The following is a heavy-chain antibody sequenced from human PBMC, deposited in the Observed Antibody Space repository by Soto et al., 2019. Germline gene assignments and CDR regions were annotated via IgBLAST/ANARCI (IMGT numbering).Heavy chain of an antibody. V-gene: IGHV3-43*01. J-gene: IGHJ6*02. CDR3: AKDIGWGFGELLYYYYGMDV. CDR1: GFTFDDYT. Sequence: GGSLRLSCAASGFTFDDYTMHWVRQAPGKGLEWVSLISWDGGSTYYADSVKGRFTISRDNSKNSLYLQMNSLRTEDTALYYCAKDIGWGFGELLYYYYGMDVWGQGTTVTVSS. D-gene: IGHD3-10*01. CDR2: ISWDGGST.